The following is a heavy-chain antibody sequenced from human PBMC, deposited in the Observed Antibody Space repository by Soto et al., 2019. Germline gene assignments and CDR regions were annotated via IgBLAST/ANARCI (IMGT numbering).Heavy chain of an antibody. CDR1: GYSFTSYW. CDR3: ARPSYCTGGSCPQLDY. Sequence: GESLKISCKGSGYSFTSYWIGWVRQMPGKGLEWMGIIYPGDSDIRYSPSFQGQVTISADKSINTAYLQWSSLKASDTAVYYCARPSYCTGGSCPQLDYWGQGTLVTVS. V-gene: IGHV5-51*01. D-gene: IGHD2-15*01. CDR2: IYPGDSDI. J-gene: IGHJ4*02.